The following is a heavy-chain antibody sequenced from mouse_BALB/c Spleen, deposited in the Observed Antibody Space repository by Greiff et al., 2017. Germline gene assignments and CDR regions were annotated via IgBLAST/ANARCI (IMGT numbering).Heavy chain of an antibody. D-gene: IGHD2-4*01. CDR1: GFTFSSFG. Sequence: EVHLVESGGGLVQPGGSRKLSCAASGFTFSSFGMHWVRQAPEKGLEWVAYISSGSSTIYYADTVKGRFTISRDNPKNTLFLQMTSLRSEDTAMYYCARSSTMITYYAMDYWGQGTSVTVSS. J-gene: IGHJ4*01. V-gene: IGHV5-17*02. CDR2: ISSGSSTI. CDR3: ARSSTMITYYAMDY.